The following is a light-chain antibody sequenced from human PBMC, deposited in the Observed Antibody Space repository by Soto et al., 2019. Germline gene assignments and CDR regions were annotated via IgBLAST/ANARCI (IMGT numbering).Light chain of an antibody. Sequence: EIVLTQSPGTLSLSPGERATLSCRASQSVRSRYLAWFQHNPGQAPRLLIYDASIRATGIPDRFSGSGSGTDFTLTISRLEPEDFAVYYCQQYGSSPRTFGQGTKLEIK. CDR1: QSVRSRY. CDR3: QQYGSSPRT. J-gene: IGKJ2*02. CDR2: DAS. V-gene: IGKV3-20*01.